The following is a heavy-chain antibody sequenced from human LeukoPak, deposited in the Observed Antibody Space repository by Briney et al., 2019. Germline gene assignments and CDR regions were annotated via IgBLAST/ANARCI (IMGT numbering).Heavy chain of an antibody. D-gene: IGHD1-1*01. Sequence: PSETLSLTCAVYGGSFSGYYWSWIRQPPGKGLEWTGEINHSGSTNYNPSLKSRATISVDTSKNQFSLKLSSVTAADTAVYYCAPGGYGEGYWGQGTLVTVSS. J-gene: IGHJ4*02. CDR3: APGGYGEGY. CDR1: GGSFSGYY. V-gene: IGHV4-34*01. CDR2: INHSGST.